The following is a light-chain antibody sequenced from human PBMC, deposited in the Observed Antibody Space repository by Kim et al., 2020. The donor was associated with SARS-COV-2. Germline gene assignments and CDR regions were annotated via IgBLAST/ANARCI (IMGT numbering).Light chain of an antibody. CDR3: MQGTHWPYS. V-gene: IGKV2-30*01. CDR1: QSLVYKNGNTY. Sequence: DVVMTQSPLSLPVTLGQPASISCRSSQSLVYKNGNTYLHWFQQRPGQSPRRLIYNVSKRDSGVPVRFSGSGSGTDFTLKISRVEAEDVGVYYCMQGTHWPYSFGQGTKLEI. CDR2: NVS. J-gene: IGKJ2*03.